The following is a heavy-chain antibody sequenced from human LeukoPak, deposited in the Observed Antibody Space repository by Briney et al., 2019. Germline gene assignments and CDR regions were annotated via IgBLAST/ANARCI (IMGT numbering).Heavy chain of an antibody. Sequence: ASVKASFKASGYTFTSYGSSWVRQALGQGPEKMVWMSPYNGNTNYAQKLQGRVTMTTDTSTSTAYMELSRLRSDDTAVYYCARGGMVRGEARHAFDIWGQGTMVTVSS. CDR3: ARGGMVRGEARHAFDI. CDR1: GYTFTSYG. D-gene: IGHD3-10*01. V-gene: IGHV1-18*01. J-gene: IGHJ3*02. CDR2: MSPYNGNT.